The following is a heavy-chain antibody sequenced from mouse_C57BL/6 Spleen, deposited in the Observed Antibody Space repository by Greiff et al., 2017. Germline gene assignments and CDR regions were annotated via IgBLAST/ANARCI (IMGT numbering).Heavy chain of an antibody. CDR3: ARGGWDDY. CDR1: GYTFTSYW. D-gene: IGHD4-1*01. J-gene: IGHJ2*01. V-gene: IGHV1-61*01. CDR2: IYPSDSET. Sequence: QVQLQQPGAELVRPGSSVKLSCKASGYTFTSYWMDWVKQRPGQGLEWIGNIYPSDSETHYNQKFTDKATLTVDKSSSTAYMQLSSLTSEDSAVYYCARGGWDDYWGQGTTLTVSS.